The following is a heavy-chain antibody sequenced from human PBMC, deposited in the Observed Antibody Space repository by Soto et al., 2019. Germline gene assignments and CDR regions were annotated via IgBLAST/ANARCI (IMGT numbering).Heavy chain of an antibody. V-gene: IGHV3-53*02. Sequence: EVQLVETGGGLIQPGGSLRLSCAASGFTVSSNYMSWVRQAPGKGLEWVSVIYSGGSTYYADSVKGRFTISRDNSKNTLYLQMNSLRAEDTAVYYCAMISPTVAGYAFDIWGQGTMVTVSS. CDR2: IYSGGST. CDR1: GFTVSSNY. CDR3: AMISPTVAGYAFDI. D-gene: IGHD6-19*01. J-gene: IGHJ3*02.